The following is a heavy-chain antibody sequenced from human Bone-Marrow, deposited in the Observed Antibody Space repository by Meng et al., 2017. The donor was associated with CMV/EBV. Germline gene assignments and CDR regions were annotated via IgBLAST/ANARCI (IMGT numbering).Heavy chain of an antibody. CDR2: IKQDGSEK. Sequence: GESLKISCAASGFTFSSYWMSWVRQAPGKGLEWVANIKQDGSEKYYVDSVKGRFTISRDNAKNSLYLQMNSLRAEDTAVYYCARGGGTPWGVDVWGQGTTVTVSS. CDR1: GFTFSSYW. CDR3: ARGGGTPWGVDV. V-gene: IGHV3-7*01. D-gene: IGHD3-16*01. J-gene: IGHJ6*02.